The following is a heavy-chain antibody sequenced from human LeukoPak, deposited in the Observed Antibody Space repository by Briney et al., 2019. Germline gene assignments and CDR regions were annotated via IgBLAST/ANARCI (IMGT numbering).Heavy chain of an antibody. CDR2: IHPLDSDT. Sequence: GESLSISCQGFGYRFTSHWIGWVRQTPGKGLEWMGIIHPLDSDTKYSPSFQGQITISADKSTAYLHWSSLKASDTAIYYCAGRLNNNGWAPPIDNWGQGTLVTVSS. D-gene: IGHD6-19*01. J-gene: IGHJ4*02. CDR1: GYRFTSHW. V-gene: IGHV5-51*01. CDR3: AGRLNNNGWAPPIDN.